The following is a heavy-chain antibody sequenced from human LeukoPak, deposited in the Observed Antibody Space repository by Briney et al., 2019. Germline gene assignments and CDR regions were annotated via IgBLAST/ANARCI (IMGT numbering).Heavy chain of an antibody. D-gene: IGHD3-3*01. J-gene: IGHJ6*03. CDR2: MNPNSGNT. CDR3: ARGCIITYDFGIVYSSYNYYRDV. V-gene: IGHV1-8*03. CDR1: GYTFTSYD. Sequence: ASVKVSCKASGYTFTSYDINWVRQATGQGLEWMGWMNPNSGNTGYAQKFQGRVTITRNTSISTAYMELSSLRSEDTAVYYCARGCIITYDFGIVYSSYNYYRDVWAKGPRSPSP.